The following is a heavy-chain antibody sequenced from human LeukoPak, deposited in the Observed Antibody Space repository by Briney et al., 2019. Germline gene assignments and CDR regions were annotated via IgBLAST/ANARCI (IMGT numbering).Heavy chain of an antibody. Sequence: GGSLRLSCAASGFIFSSHGMNWVRQAPGKGLEWVSGISGSGGSTYYADSVKGRFTISRDNAKNSLYLQMNSLRAEDTAVYYCARDIGLYYDSSGYGNWGQGTLVTVSS. CDR1: GFIFSSHG. D-gene: IGHD3-22*01. CDR3: ARDIGLYYDSSGYGN. CDR2: ISGSGGST. J-gene: IGHJ4*02. V-gene: IGHV3-23*01.